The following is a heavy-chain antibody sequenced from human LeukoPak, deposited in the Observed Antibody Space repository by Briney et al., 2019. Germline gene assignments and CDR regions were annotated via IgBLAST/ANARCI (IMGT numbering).Heavy chain of an antibody. D-gene: IGHD1-26*01. CDR2: IYHSGST. Sequence: SETLSLTCTVSGYSISSGYYSGWIRQPPGKGLEWIGSIYHSGSTYYNPSLKSRVTISVDTSKNQFSLKLSSVTAADTAVYYCARGGTGAGIDYWGQGTLVTVSS. J-gene: IGHJ4*02. V-gene: IGHV4-38-2*02. CDR1: GYSISSGYY. CDR3: ARGGTGAGIDY.